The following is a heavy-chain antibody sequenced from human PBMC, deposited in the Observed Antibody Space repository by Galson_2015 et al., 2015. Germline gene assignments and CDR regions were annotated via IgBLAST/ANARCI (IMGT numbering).Heavy chain of an antibody. CDR3: ARAPLRDYGDYLDF. J-gene: IGHJ4*02. D-gene: IGHD4-17*01. Sequence: SLRLSCAASGFTVATHYMSWVRQAPGKGLEWVSVIYSDGSSFYGDSVTGRFAISRDSSKNALYLQMNSLRAEDTAVYYCARAPLRDYGDYLDFWGQGTLVTVSP. CDR2: IYSDGSS. V-gene: IGHV3-53*01. CDR1: GFTVATHY.